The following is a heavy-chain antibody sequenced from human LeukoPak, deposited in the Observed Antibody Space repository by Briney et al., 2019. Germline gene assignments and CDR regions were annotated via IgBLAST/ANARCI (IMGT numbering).Heavy chain of an antibody. CDR3: ARDYYDSSGYYRGGDYFDY. V-gene: IGHV1-18*01. CDR2: ISAYNGNT. CDR1: GYTFTSYG. D-gene: IGHD3-22*01. Sequence: ASVKVSCKAYGYTFTSYGISWVRQAPGQGLEWMGWISAYNGNTNFAQNLQGRVTMTTDTSTSTAYMELRSLRSDDTAVYYCARDYYDSSGYYRGGDYFDYWGQGTLVTVSS. J-gene: IGHJ4*02.